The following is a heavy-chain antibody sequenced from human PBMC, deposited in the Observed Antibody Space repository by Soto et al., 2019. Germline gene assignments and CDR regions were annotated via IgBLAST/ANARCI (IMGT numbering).Heavy chain of an antibody. V-gene: IGHV3-23*01. J-gene: IGHJ6*02. CDR1: GFTFSSYA. Sequence: GGSLRLSCAASGFTFSSYAMSWVRQAPGKGLEWVSAISGSGGSTYYADSVKGRFTISRDNSKNTLYLQMNSLRAEDTAVYYCAKAGIRGGAGTHYGMDVWGQGTTVTVSS. CDR2: ISGSGGST. CDR3: AKAGIRGGAGTHYGMDV. D-gene: IGHD6-19*01.